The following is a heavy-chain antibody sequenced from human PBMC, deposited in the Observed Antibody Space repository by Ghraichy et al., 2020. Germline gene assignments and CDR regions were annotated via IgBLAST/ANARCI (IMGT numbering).Heavy chain of an antibody. CDR3: ARQPIRDSYDGSGTYYYYYYMDV. J-gene: IGHJ6*03. D-gene: IGHD3-22*01. Sequence: SETLSLSCSVSGGSFNNYYWSWIRQPPGKGLEWIGFIYFSGSTTFNPSLQSRVSMSVDTSKNQFSLRLTSLTAADTGVYYCARQPIRDSYDGSGTYYYYYYMDVWGVGTTVTVSS. CDR1: GGSFNNYY. CDR2: IYFSGST. V-gene: IGHV4-59*01.